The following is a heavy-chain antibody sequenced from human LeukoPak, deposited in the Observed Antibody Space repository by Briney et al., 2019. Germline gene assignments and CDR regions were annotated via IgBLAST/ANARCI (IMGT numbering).Heavy chain of an antibody. V-gene: IGHV3-74*01. Sequence: GGSLRLSCAASGFTFSTYWMHWVRQTPGEGLVWVSRINEHGSITDYADSVRDRFTISRDNAKNTLYLHMNSLRAEDTAMYYCARDVAGAGSHWGHGTLVTVSS. J-gene: IGHJ4*01. D-gene: IGHD6-19*01. CDR2: INEHGSIT. CDR1: GFTFSTYW. CDR3: ARDVAGAGSH.